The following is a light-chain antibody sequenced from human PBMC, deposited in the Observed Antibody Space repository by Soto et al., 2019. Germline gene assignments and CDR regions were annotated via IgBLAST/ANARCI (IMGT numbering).Light chain of an antibody. V-gene: IGKV1-9*01. CDR2: AAS. CDR1: QGISSN. CDR3: QQLNSYPVT. J-gene: IGKJ1*01. Sequence: DIQLTQSPSFLSASVGDRVTITCRASQGISSNLAWYQQKPGKAPKLLIYAASTLQSAVPSRFSGSGSGTEFTLTISSLQPEDFAAYYCQQLNSYPVTFGQGTKVEIK.